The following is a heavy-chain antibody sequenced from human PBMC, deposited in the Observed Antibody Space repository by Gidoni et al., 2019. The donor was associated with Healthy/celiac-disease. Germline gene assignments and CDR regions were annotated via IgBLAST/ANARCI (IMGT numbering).Heavy chain of an antibody. Sequence: QSTLKESGPTLVKPPQTLTLTCAFSGCSLSTRGVGVGWIRQPPGKALEWPALIYWDDDKRYSPSLKSRLTITKDPSKTQVVLTMTNMDPVDTATYSCAHRPACTGGVRYTFAESFPPWGQGTLFPVPP. J-gene: IGHJ1*01. D-gene: IGHD2-8*02. CDR1: GCSLSTRGVG. CDR3: AHRPACTGGVRYTFAESFPP. CDR2: IYWDDDK. V-gene: IGHV2-5*02.